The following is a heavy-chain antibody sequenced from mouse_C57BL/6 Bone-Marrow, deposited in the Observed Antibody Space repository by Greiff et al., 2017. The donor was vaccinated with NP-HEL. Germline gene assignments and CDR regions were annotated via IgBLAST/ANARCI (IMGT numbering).Heavy chain of an antibody. CDR2: SRNKANDYTT. D-gene: IGHD1-1*01. CDR3: ARVTTVVAHWCFDV. V-gene: IGHV7-1*01. J-gene: IGHJ1*03. CDR1: GFTFSDFY. Sequence: EVNVVESGGGLVQSGRSLRLSCATSGFTFSDFYMEWVRQAPGKGLEWIAASRNKANDYTTEYSASVKGRFIVSRDTSQSILYIQVNALRAGDTAIYYCARVTTVVAHWCFDVWGTGTTVTVSS.